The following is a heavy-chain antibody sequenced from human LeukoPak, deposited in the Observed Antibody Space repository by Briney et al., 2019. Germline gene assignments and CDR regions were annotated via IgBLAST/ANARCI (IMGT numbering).Heavy chain of an antibody. D-gene: IGHD1-14*01. CDR2: IYYSGST. V-gene: IGHV4-39*07. CDR1: GGSISSSSYY. J-gene: IGHJ4*02. CDR3: AREITPTDVYFDY. Sequence: SETLSLTCTVSGGSISSSSYYWGWIRQPPGKGLEWIGSIYYSGSTYYNPSLKSRVTISVDTSKNQFSLKLSSVTAADTAVYYCAREITPTDVYFDYWGQGTLVTVSS.